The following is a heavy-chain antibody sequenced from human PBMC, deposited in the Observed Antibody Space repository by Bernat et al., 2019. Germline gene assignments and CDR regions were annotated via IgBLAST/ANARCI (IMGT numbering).Heavy chain of an antibody. Sequence: EVQLVESGGDLVQPGGSLRLSCAASGFTFRNYWMSWVRQAPGMGLEWVANIKQDGSDKYYVDSVKGRFTISRDNAKNSLYLQMNSRRAEDTAVYYCASYSGSYAFVSWGQGTLVTVSS. D-gene: IGHD1-26*01. CDR3: ASYSGSYAFVS. CDR1: GFTFRNYW. V-gene: IGHV3-7*03. J-gene: IGHJ4*02. CDR2: IKQDGSDK.